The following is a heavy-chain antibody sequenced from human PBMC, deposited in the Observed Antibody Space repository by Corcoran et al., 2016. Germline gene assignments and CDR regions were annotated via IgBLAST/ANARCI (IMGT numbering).Heavy chain of an antibody. J-gene: IGHJ6*02. CDR2: IYYSGST. V-gene: IGHV4-39*07. Sequence: QLQLQESGPGLVKPSETLSLTCTVSGGSISSSGYYWGWIRQPPGKGLEWIGCIYYSGSTYYNPSLRSRVAISVDTSKNQFSLKLGSVTAADTAVYYWARETAASNWGAGLMGYGMDVWGQGTTVTVSS. D-gene: IGHD7-27*01. CDR1: GGSISSSGYY. CDR3: ARETAASNWGAGLMGYGMDV.